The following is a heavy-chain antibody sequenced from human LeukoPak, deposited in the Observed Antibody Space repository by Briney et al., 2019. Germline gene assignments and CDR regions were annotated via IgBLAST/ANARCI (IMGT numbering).Heavy chain of an antibody. Sequence: GGSLRLSCAASGFTFSRYWMSWFRQAPGKGLEWVANIKEDGREGYYAGSVKGRFSISRDNAQNSVSLRMDSLRAEDTAVYYCARGDGCSSTSCDHIDHWGQGTLVTVSS. V-gene: IGHV3-7*04. CDR3: ARGDGCSSTSCDHIDH. CDR2: IKEDGREG. J-gene: IGHJ4*02. CDR1: GFTFSRYW. D-gene: IGHD2-2*01.